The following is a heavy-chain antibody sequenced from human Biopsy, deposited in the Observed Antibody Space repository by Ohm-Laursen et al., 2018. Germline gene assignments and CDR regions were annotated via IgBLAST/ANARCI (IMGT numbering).Heavy chain of an antibody. CDR2: INPSGGST. CDR3: TRGGYYYDSLAYYYWFDP. Sequence: SVKVSCKTSGYIFTSYYIHWVRQAPGQGLEWMASINPSGGSTTYAQRFQGRLIMTRDTSTSSIYMELSSLRSDDTAVYYCTRGGYYYDSLAYYYWFDPWGQGTLVTVSS. V-gene: IGHV1-46*01. J-gene: IGHJ5*02. D-gene: IGHD3-22*01. CDR1: GYIFTSYY.